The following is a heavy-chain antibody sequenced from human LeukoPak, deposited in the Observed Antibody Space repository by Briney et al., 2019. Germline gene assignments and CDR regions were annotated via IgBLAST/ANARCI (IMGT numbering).Heavy chain of an antibody. V-gene: IGHV4-59*01. Sequence: SETLSLTCTVSGGSISSYYWSWIRQPPGKGLEWIGSIYYSGSTNYNPSLKSRVTISVDTSKNQFSLKLSSVTAADTAVYYCARARGARITMIVVVDYFDYWGQGTLVTVSS. CDR3: ARARGARITMIVVVDYFDY. CDR2: IYYSGST. D-gene: IGHD3-22*01. J-gene: IGHJ4*02. CDR1: GGSISSYY.